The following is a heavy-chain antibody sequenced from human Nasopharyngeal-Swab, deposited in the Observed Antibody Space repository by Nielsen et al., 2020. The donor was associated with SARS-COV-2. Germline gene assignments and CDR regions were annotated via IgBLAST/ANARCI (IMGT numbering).Heavy chain of an antibody. CDR2: IYYSGST. J-gene: IGHJ5*02. CDR3: ASGLRRYFDWLPDTSWFDP. V-gene: IGHV4-61*05. Sequence: SETLSLTCTVSGGSISSSSYYWGWIRQPPGKGLEWIGYIYYSGSTNYNPSLKSRVTISVDTSKNQFSLKLSSVTAADTAVYYCASGLRRYFDWLPDTSWFDPWGQGTLVTVSS. D-gene: IGHD3-9*01. CDR1: GGSISSSSYY.